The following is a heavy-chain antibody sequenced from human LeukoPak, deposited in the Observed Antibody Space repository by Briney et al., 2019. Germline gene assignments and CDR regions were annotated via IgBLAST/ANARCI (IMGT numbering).Heavy chain of an antibody. CDR1: GFTFSSYA. CDR2: ISGSGGST. D-gene: IGHD6-19*01. V-gene: IGHV3-23*01. Sequence: GGSLRLSCAASGFTFSSYAMSWVRQAPGKGLEWVSAISGSGGSTYYADSVKGRFTISRDNSNNTLFLQLTSLRAEDTAVYYCATQSSGWSSSFDYWGRGTLVAVSS. J-gene: IGHJ4*02. CDR3: ATQSSGWSSSFDY.